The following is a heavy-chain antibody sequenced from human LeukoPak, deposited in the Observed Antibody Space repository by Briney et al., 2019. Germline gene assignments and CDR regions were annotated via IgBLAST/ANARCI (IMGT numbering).Heavy chain of an antibody. Sequence: SQTLSLTCTVSGGPISSGSYYWSWIRQPAGKGLEWIGRIYTSGSTNYNPSLKSRVTISIDTSKNQFSLKLSSVTAADTAVYYCARDSNSAVTTSSVWGQGTLVTVSS. CDR3: ARDSNSAVTTSSV. CDR2: IYTSGST. V-gene: IGHV4-61*02. CDR1: GGPISSGSYY. D-gene: IGHD4-17*01. J-gene: IGHJ4*02.